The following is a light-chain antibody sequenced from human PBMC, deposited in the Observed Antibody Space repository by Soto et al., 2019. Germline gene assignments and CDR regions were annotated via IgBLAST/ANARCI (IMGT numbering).Light chain of an antibody. J-gene: IGKJ5*01. CDR1: QSVRRY. Sequence: EIVLTQAPATLSLSPGERATLSCRASQSVRRYLAWYQQKPGQAPRLLIYDASTRATGIPARFSGSGSETDFTLTITSLEPEAFAVYYCQQRNNWPPITFGQGKRLEI. CDR2: DAS. V-gene: IGKV3-11*01. CDR3: QQRNNWPPIT.